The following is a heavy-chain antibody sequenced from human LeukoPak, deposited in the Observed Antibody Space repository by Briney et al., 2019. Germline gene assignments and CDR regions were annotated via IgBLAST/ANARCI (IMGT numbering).Heavy chain of an antibody. Sequence: SETLSLTCTVSGGSIRNYYWSWIRQPPGKGLEWIGYVYYKGNTDYNPSLESRVTILVDTSKNQFSLKLRSVTAADTAIYYCTRDEARVLDYWGQGTLVTVSS. J-gene: IGHJ4*02. CDR1: GGSIRNYY. V-gene: IGHV4-59*01. CDR3: TRDEARVLDY. CDR2: VYYKGNT.